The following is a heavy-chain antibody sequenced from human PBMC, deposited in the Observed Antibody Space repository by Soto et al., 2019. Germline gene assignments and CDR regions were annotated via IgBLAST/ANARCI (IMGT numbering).Heavy chain of an antibody. D-gene: IGHD2-2*01. Sequence: RLSCAASGFTSNSYAMNWVRQAPGKGLAWVSAIGTDGNTYYANSVKGRFTISRDNSRTTLYLQMNSLRVEDTALYYCVRKYPGTRPFDYWGQGTLVTVSS. CDR3: VRKYPGTRPFDY. CDR1: GFTSNSYA. V-gene: IGHV3-23*01. CDR2: IGTDGNT. J-gene: IGHJ4*01.